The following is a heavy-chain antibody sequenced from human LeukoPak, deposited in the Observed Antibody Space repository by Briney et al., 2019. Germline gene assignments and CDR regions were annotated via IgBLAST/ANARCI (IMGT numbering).Heavy chain of an antibody. J-gene: IGHJ4*02. CDR3: AIMHGYYDGSGFWVQ. CDR1: GFTFSSYA. Sequence: GGSLRLSCAASGFTFSSYAMSWVRQAPGKGLEWVSFISPSGDRTSNADSVEGHFTFSRDNTRNTLYLQMNSLRDEDTGVYYCAIMHGYYDGSGFWVQWGQGTLVTVSS. D-gene: IGHD3-22*01. CDR2: ISPSGDRT. V-gene: IGHV3-23*01.